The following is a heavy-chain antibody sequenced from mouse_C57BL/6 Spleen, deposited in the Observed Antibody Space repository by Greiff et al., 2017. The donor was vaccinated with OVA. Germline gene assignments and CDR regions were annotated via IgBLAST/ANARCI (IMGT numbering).Heavy chain of an antibody. Sequence: VQRVESGAELARPGASVKLSCKASGYTFTSYGISWVKQRPGQGLEWIGEIYPRSGITYYNEKFKGKATLTADKASSTAYMELRSLTSEDSAVYFCARREEGDYFGYWGQGTTLTVSS. CDR1: GYTFTSYG. CDR3: ARREEGDYFGY. V-gene: IGHV1-81*01. CDR2: IYPRSGIT. J-gene: IGHJ2*01.